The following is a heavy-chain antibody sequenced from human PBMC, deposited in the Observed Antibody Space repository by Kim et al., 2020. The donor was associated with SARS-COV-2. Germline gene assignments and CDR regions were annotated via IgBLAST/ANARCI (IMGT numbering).Heavy chain of an antibody. V-gene: IGHV4-34*01. J-gene: IGHJ4*02. D-gene: IGHD3-22*01. CDR2: INHSGST. CDR3: ARGGYYYDSSGSYLYDFDY. Sequence: SETLSLTCAVYGGSFSGYYWSWIRQPPGKGLEWIGEINHSGSTNYNPSLKSRVPISVATSKNQFSLKLSSVTAADTAVYYCARGGYYYDSSGSYLYDFDYWGQGTLVTVSS. CDR1: GGSFSGYY.